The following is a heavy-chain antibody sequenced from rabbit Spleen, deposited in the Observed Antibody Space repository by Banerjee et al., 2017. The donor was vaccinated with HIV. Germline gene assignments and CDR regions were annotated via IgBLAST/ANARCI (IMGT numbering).Heavy chain of an antibody. D-gene: IGHD4-2*01. V-gene: IGHV1S45*01. J-gene: IGHJ4*01. CDR2: IYTGSGST. CDR1: GFSFSSRYY. CDR3: ARDDVTYVGVGDAFNL. Sequence: QEQLVESGGGLVQPGGTLTLTCTASGFSFSSRYYMCWVRQAPGKGLEWIGCIYTGSGSTYYATWARGRFTISKTSTTVTLQMTSLTAADTATYFCARDDVTYVGVGDAFNLWGPGTLVTVS.